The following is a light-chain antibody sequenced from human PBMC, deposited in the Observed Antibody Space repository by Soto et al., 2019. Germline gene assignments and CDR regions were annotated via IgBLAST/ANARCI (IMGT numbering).Light chain of an antibody. J-gene: IGKJ5*01. V-gene: IGKV3-20*01. Sequence: EIVLTQSPGTLSLSPGERATLSCRASQSVSSSLLAWYQQKPGQAPRLLIYGASSRATGIPDRFSGSGSGTDFTLTISRLEPEDFAVYYCQQYASSLITFGQGTRLEIK. CDR3: QQYASSLIT. CDR2: GAS. CDR1: QSVSSSL.